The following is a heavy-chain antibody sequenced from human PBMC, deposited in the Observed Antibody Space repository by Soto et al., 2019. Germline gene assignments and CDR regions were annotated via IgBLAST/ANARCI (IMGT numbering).Heavy chain of an antibody. J-gene: IGHJ4*02. Sequence: GGSLRLSCAASGFTFSHHSMNWVRQAPGKGLEWVSSISSSSSFILYADSVKGRFTISRDNAKNSLYLQMNSLRVDDTAVYYCARTTMVTASYFDFWGQGIMVTVYS. CDR3: ARTTMVTASYFDF. CDR1: GFTFSHHS. D-gene: IGHD4-17*01. CDR2: ISSSSSFI. V-gene: IGHV3-21*01.